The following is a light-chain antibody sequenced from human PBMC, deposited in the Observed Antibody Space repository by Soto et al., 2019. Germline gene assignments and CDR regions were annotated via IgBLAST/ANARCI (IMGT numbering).Light chain of an antibody. V-gene: IGKV1-27*01. Sequence: DIQMTQSPSSLSASVGDRVTITCRASQGISHYLAWYQQKPGKVPRLLIYTTSILQSGVPSRFSGSGSGTDFTLTNSSLQPEDGATYYCQKYNRVPWTFGQGTKVEIK. J-gene: IGKJ1*01. CDR1: QGISHY. CDR2: TTS. CDR3: QKYNRVPWT.